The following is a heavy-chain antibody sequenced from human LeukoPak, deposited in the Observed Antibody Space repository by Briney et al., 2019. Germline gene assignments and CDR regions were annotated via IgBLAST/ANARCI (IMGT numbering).Heavy chain of an antibody. Sequence: SVKVSCKASGGTFSSYAISWVRQAPGQGLEWMGGIIPIFGTANYAQKFQGRVTITADESTSTAYMELSSLRSEDTAVYYCARDPGAAAGRGTGFDYWGQGTLVAVSS. V-gene: IGHV1-69*13. CDR3: ARDPGAAAGRGTGFDY. J-gene: IGHJ4*02. CDR1: GGTFSSYA. D-gene: IGHD6-13*01. CDR2: IIPIFGTA.